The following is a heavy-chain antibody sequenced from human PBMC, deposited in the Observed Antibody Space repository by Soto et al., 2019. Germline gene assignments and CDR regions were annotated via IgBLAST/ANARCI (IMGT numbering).Heavy chain of an antibody. V-gene: IGHV4-39*07. Sequence: SETLSLTCTVSGGSICSSSYYWGWIRQPPGKGLEWIGSIYHSGSINHNPSLKSRVTMSLDKSKNQFSLKMTSVTAADTAVYYCASKFGELLADAFDIWGQGTVVTVSS. D-gene: IGHD3-10*01. CDR1: GGSICSSSYY. J-gene: IGHJ3*02. CDR3: ASKFGELLADAFDI. CDR2: IYHSGSI.